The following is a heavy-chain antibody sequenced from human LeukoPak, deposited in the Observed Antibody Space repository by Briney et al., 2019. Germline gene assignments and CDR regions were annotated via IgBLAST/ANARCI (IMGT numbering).Heavy chain of an antibody. CDR1: GGSISNYY. J-gene: IGHJ4*02. V-gene: IGHV4-59*01. CDR3: ARGGTSTWYSGDY. Sequence: SETLSLPSTISGGSISNYYWNWIRRPPGKGLEWIGNIYNSGSTNYSPSLKSRVTISVDTSKNQFSLKLSSVTAADTAVYYCARGGTSTWYSGDYWGQGALVTVSS. D-gene: IGHD6-13*01. CDR2: IYNSGST.